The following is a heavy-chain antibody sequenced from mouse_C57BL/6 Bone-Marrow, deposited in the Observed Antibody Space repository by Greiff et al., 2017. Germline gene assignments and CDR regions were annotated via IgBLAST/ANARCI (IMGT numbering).Heavy chain of an antibody. Sequence: QVQLKQPGAELVKPGASVKLSCKASGYTFTSYWMHWVKQRPGQGLEWIGMIHPNSGSTNYNEKFKSKATLTVDKSSSTAYMQLSSLTSEDSAVYSCARSLITTVHDYYAVDYWGQGTSVTVSS. V-gene: IGHV1-64*01. CDR2: IHPNSGST. D-gene: IGHD1-1*01. CDR1: GYTFTSYW. J-gene: IGHJ4*01. CDR3: ARSLITTVHDYYAVDY.